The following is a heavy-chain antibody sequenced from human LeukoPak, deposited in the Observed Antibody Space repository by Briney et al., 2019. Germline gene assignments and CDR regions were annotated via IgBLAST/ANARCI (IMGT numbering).Heavy chain of an antibody. J-gene: IGHJ4*02. CDR3: ARETPRGGRYYFDY. CDR1: GFTFSTYA. D-gene: IGHD3-10*01. Sequence: QSGGSLRLSCAASGFTFSTYAMSWVRQAPGKGLVWVSRTNPDGSTTTYADSVKGRFTISRDNAKNTLYLQMNSLRAEDTALYYCARETPRGGRYYFDYWGQGALVTVSS. V-gene: IGHV3-74*03. CDR2: TNPDGSTT.